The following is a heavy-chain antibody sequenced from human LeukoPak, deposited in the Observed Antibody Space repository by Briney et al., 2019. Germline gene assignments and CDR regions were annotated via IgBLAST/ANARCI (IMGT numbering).Heavy chain of an antibody. CDR3: ASSGGY. Sequence: SETLSLTCTVSGYSISTGYYWDWIRQPPGKGLEWIGTFYHGGSTYYNPSLKSRVTISVDTSKNQFSLNLTSVTAADTAVYYCASSGGYWGQGTLVTVSS. J-gene: IGHJ4*02. D-gene: IGHD3-16*01. CDR2: FYHGGST. V-gene: IGHV4-38-2*02. CDR1: GYSISTGYY.